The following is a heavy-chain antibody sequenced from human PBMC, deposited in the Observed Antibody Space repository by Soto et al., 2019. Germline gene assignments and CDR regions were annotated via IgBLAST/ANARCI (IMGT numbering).Heavy chain of an antibody. CDR1: VFSSTSSV. V-gene: IGHV3-30*03. D-gene: IGHD3-16*02. Sequence: RGTLTHSSAASVFSSTSSVIPWFLQAPGKGPEWEAVFSYDGSNKYYADSLKGPFTISRATSKNTLYLQMNSLISDHTAVYYCATDLHKEYRTPFFEFLVQGSLVTV. J-gene: IGHJ4*02. CDR3: ATDLHKEYRTPFFEF. CDR2: FSYDGSNK.